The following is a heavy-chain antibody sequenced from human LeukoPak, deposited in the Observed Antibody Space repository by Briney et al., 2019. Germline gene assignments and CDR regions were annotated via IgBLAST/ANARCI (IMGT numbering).Heavy chain of an antibody. V-gene: IGHV3-11*04. CDR1: GFTFSNYY. Sequence: GGSLRLSCAASGFTFSNYYMSWVRQAPGKGLEWLSSISGSGYTIFYADSVRGRFTISRDNAKTSLYLQMNSLRAEDTAVYYCAMAPGERVFDYWGQGTLVTVSS. D-gene: IGHD7-27*01. CDR2: ISGSGYTI. CDR3: AMAPGERVFDY. J-gene: IGHJ4*02.